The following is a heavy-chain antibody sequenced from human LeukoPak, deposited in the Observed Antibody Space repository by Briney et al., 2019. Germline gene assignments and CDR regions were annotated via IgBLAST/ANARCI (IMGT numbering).Heavy chain of an antibody. D-gene: IGHD6-13*01. V-gene: IGHV4-4*02. CDR3: ARSGRGPDFYSRPQRTLLD. Sequence: SGTLSLTCAVSGGSISSSNWWSWVRQPPGKGLEWIGEIYLGGSTNYNPSLKSRVTISVDKSKNQFSLKLSSVTAADTAVYYCARSGRGPDFYSRPQRTLLDWGQGTLVTVSS. CDR2: IYLGGST. J-gene: IGHJ4*02. CDR1: GGSISSSNW.